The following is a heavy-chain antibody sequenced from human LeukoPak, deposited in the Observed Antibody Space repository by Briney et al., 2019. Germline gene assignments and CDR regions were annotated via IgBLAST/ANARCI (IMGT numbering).Heavy chain of an antibody. CDR2: INSDGSTT. CDR1: GFTFTTYW. CDR3: ARDAVDTANAV. D-gene: IGHD5-18*01. Sequence: GGSLRLSCAASGFTFTTYWMHWVRQAPGEGLVWVSHINSDGSTTSYADSVKGRFTISRDNAKNTLYLQMNSLRAEDTAVYYCARDAVDTANAVWGQGTTVTVSS. J-gene: IGHJ6*02. V-gene: IGHV3-74*01.